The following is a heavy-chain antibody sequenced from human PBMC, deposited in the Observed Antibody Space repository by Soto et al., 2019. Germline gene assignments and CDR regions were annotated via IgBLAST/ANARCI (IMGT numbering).Heavy chain of an antibody. CDR1: GGTFSSYA. J-gene: IGHJ6*02. CDR2: IIPILGTA. D-gene: IGHD3-22*01. V-gene: IGHV1-69*01. CDR3: ARDPHYDSSGYRNVTARDQYYYDGRDV. Sequence: QVQLVQSGAEVKKPGSSVKVSCKASGGTFSSYAISWVRQAPGQGLEWMGGIIPILGTANYAQKFQGRVTSTADESTSTAYMEQSSLRSEDTAVYYCARDPHYDSSGYRNVTARDQYYYDGRDVWGQGTTVTVSS.